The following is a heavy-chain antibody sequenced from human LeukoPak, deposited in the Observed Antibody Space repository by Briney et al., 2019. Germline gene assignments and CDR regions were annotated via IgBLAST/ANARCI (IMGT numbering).Heavy chain of an antibody. J-gene: IGHJ3*01. CDR2: ISWNSGSI. CDR3: AKDFASGYPKEAFV. V-gene: IGHV3-9*01. Sequence: PGGSLRLSCAASGFTFDDYAMHWVRQAPGKGLEWVSGISWNSGSIGYADSVKGRFTISRDNAKNSLHLQMNSLRAEDTALYYCAKDFASGYPKEAFVWGQGTMVTVSS. CDR1: GFTFDDYA. D-gene: IGHD5-12*01.